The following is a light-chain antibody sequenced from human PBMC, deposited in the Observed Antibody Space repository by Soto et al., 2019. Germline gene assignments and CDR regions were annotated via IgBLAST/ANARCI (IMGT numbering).Light chain of an antibody. J-gene: IGKJ1*01. CDR2: GAS. Sequence: EIVMTQSPATLSVSPGERATLSCRASQSVSSNLAWYQQKPGQAPRLLIYGASTRATGIPARFSGSGSGTDFTLTISSLQSEDVAYYYCQQYNSSPRTFGQGTKVEIK. V-gene: IGKV3-15*01. CDR1: QSVSSN. CDR3: QQYNSSPRT.